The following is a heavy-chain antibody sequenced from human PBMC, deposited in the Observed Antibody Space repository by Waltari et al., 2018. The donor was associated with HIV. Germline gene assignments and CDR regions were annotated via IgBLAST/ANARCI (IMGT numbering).Heavy chain of an antibody. CDR3: ARGQDYDFWSGYYYDY. CDR2: INHSGST. D-gene: IGHD3-3*01. J-gene: IGHJ4*02. V-gene: IGHV4-34*01. Sequence: SWIRQPPGKGLEWIGVINHSGSTNYNPSLKSRVTISVDTSKNQFSLKLSSVTAADTAVYYCARGQDYDFWSGYYYDYWGQGTLVTVSS.